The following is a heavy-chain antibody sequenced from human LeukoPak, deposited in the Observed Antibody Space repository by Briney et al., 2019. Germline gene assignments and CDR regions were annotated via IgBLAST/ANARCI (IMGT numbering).Heavy chain of an antibody. CDR1: GGSISSGGYY. J-gene: IGHJ6*04. CDR2: IYYSGST. D-gene: IGHD3-22*01. Sequence: PSQTLSLTCTVSGGSISSGGYYWSWIRQPPGKALEWIGYIYYSGSTYYNPSLESRVTISVDTSKNQFSLKLSSVTAADTAVYYCARDMIVVVSGRRGHGMDVGGEGTTLTVSS. CDR3: ARDMIVVVSGRRGHGMDV. V-gene: IGHV4-31*03.